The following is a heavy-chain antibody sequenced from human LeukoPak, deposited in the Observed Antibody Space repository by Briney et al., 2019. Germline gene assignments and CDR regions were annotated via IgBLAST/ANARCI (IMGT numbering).Heavy chain of an antibody. D-gene: IGHD6-13*01. Sequence: QPGGSLRLSCAASGFTFSGSAMHWVRQASGKGLEWVGRIRSKANSYATAYAASVKGRFTISRDDSKNTAYLQMNSLKTEDTAVYYCTRHEEIAAAGNYYYYYMDVWGKGTTVTVSS. CDR1: GFTFSGSA. J-gene: IGHJ6*03. CDR2: IRSKANSYAT. CDR3: TRHEEIAAAGNYYYYYMDV. V-gene: IGHV3-73*01.